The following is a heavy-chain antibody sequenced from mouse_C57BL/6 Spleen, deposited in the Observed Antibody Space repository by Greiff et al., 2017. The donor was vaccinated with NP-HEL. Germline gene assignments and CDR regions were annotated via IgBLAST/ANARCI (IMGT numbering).Heavy chain of an antibody. J-gene: IGHJ1*03. CDR1: GYTFTDYE. Sequence: QVQLQQSGAELVRPGASVTLSCKASGYTFTDYEMHWVKQTPVHGLEWIGAIDPETGGTAYNQKFKGKAILTADKSSSTAYMELRSLTSEDSAVYYCTRGSSYEWYFDVWGTGTTVTVSS. V-gene: IGHV1-15*01. D-gene: IGHD1-1*01. CDR2: IDPETGGT. CDR3: TRGSSYEWYFDV.